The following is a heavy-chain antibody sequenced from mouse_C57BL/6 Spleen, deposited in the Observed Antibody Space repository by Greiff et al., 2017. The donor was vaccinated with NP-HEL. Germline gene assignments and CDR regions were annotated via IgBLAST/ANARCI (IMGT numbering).Heavy chain of an antibody. V-gene: IGHV1-80*01. CDR2: IYPGDGDT. D-gene: IGHD2-1*01. CDR3: ARHGNYLYWYFDV. Sequence: LVESGAELVKPGASVKISCKASGYAFSSYWMNWVKQRPGKGLEWIGQIYPGDGDTNYNGKFKGKATLTADKSSSTAYMQLSSLTSEDSAVYFCARHGNYLYWYFDVWGTGTTVTVSS. J-gene: IGHJ1*03. CDR1: GYAFSSYW.